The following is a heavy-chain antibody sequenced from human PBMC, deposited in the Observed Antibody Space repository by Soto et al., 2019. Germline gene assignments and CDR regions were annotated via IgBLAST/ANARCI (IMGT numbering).Heavy chain of an antibody. CDR2: IYYSGST. Sequence: PSETLSLTCTVSGGSISSSSYYWGWIRQPPGKGLEWIGSIYYSGSTYYNPSLKSRVTISVDTSKNQFSLKLSSVTAADTAVYYCASCGSGSYYTYYYGMDVWGQGTTVTVSS. CDR1: GGSISSSSYY. D-gene: IGHD3-10*01. CDR3: ASCGSGSYYTYYYGMDV. V-gene: IGHV4-39*01. J-gene: IGHJ6*02.